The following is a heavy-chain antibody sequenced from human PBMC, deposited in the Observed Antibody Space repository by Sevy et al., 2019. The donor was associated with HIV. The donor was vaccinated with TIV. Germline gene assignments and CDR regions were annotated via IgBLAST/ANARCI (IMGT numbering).Heavy chain of an antibody. CDR1: GFTFSSYG. CDR3: AKDTVDMVLGPADLLSYYYGMDF. CDR2: ISYDGSNK. J-gene: IGHJ6*02. Sequence: GGSLRLSCAASGFTFSSYGMHWVRQAPGKGLEWVAVISYDGSNKYYAESVKGRFTISGANSKNTLYLKVDSLRAVYTEMYYWAKDTVDMVLGPADLLSYYYGMDFWGQGTTVTVSS. D-gene: IGHD2-2*01. V-gene: IGHV3-30*18.